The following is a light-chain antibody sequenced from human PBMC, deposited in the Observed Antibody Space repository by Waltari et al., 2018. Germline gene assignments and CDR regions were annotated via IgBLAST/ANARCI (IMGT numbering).Light chain of an antibody. J-gene: IGKJ2*01. CDR2: CAS. CDR3: QQYYTSPYP. CDR1: PSILHSSNNYNY. Sequence: DIVITQSPESLAVSLFELATISCTASPSILHSSNNYNYLAWYQQKPDQPPTLLIYCASTREAGVPGRFSGSGSGPDVTLNVSSLQAEDVALYYCQQYYTSPYPFGQGTKLEIK. V-gene: IGKV4-1*01.